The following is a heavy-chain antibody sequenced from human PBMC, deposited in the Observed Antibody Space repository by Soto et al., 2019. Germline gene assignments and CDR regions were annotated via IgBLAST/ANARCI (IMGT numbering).Heavy chain of an antibody. CDR2: IYFRGNT. CDR1: GDSISRIDYY. CDR3: AREGGSYDSGGYLIRGAFDI. J-gene: IGHJ3*02. D-gene: IGHD3-22*01. V-gene: IGHV4-31*03. Sequence: TSETLSLTCSVSGDSISRIDYYWTWIRQHPEKGLEWIGNIYFRGNTYYSPPLESRLTISVDTSKNQFSLKLTSVTAADTAVYYCAREGGSYDSGGYLIRGAFDIWGQGTMVTVSS.